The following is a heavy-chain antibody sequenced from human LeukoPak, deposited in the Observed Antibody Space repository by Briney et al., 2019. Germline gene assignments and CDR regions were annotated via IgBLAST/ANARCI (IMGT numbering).Heavy chain of an antibody. V-gene: IGHV3-23*01. J-gene: IGHJ4*02. CDR3: AKDDLVVVTAMGHY. CDR2: ISGSGGST. D-gene: IGHD2-21*02. CDR1: GFTLSSYA. Sequence: GGSLRLSCAASGFTLSSYAMSGVRQAPGKGLEWVSAISGSGGSTYYADSVKGRFTISRDNSKNTLYLQMNSLRAADTAVYYCAKDDLVVVTAMGHYWGQGTLVTVSS.